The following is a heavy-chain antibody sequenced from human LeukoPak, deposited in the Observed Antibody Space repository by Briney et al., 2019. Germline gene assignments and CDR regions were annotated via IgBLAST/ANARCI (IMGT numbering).Heavy chain of an antibody. J-gene: IGHJ4*02. Sequence: SETLSLTCTVSGGSISSSSYHWGWIRQPPGKGLEWIGSIYYSGSTYYNPSLKSRVTISVDTSTNQFSLKLSSVTAADTAVYYCARPGIAVAGLFDYWGQGTLVTVSS. CDR2: IYYSGST. D-gene: IGHD6-19*01. CDR1: GGSISSSSYH. V-gene: IGHV4-39*07. CDR3: ARPGIAVAGLFDY.